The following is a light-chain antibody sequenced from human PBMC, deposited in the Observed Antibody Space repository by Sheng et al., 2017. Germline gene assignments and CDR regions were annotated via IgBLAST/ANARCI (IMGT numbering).Light chain of an antibody. V-gene: IGKV1-5*03. J-gene: IGKJ1*01. CDR2: KAS. Sequence: DIQMTQSPSTLSASAGSRVTITCRASQSISSWLAWYQQKPGKAPKLLIYKASTLESGVPSRFSGSGSGTEFTLTISSLQPDDIATYYCQQYNNWWTFGQGTKVE. CDR3: QQYNNWWT. CDR1: QSISSW.